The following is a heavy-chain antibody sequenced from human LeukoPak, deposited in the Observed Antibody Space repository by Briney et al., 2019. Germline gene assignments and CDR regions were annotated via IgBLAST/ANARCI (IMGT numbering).Heavy chain of an antibody. CDR2: IRYDGSNK. D-gene: IGHD5-18*01. Sequence: PGGSLRLSCAASGFTFSSYGMHWVRQAPGKGLEWVAFIRYDGSNKYYADSVKGRFTISRDNSKNTLYLQMNSLRAEDTAVYYCAKDYEYVDTAMVFDYWGQGTLVTVSS. CDR1: GFTFSSYG. J-gene: IGHJ4*02. CDR3: AKDYEYVDTAMVFDY. V-gene: IGHV3-30*02.